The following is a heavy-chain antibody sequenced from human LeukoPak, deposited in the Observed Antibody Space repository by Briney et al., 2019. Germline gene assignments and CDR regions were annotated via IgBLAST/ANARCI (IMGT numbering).Heavy chain of an antibody. V-gene: IGHV3-20*04. CDR2: INWNGGST. CDR1: GFTFDDYG. J-gene: IGHJ4*02. Sequence: GGSLRLSCAASGFTFDDYGMSWVRHAPGKGLEWVSGINWNGGSTGYADSVKGRFTISRDNAKNSLYLQMNSLRAEDTALYYCARDEYSSSSVDYWGQGTLVTVSS. D-gene: IGHD6-6*01. CDR3: ARDEYSSSSVDY.